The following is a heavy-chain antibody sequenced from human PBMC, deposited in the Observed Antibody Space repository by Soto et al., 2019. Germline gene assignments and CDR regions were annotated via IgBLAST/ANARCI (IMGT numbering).Heavy chain of an antibody. J-gene: IGHJ4*02. V-gene: IGHV1-69*13. CDR3: ARGPQNIVVVVAATNLDY. Sequence: SVKVSCKASGGTFSSYAISWVRQAPGQGLEWMGGIIPIFGTANYAQKFQGRVTITADESTSTAYMELSSLRSEDTAVYYCARGPQNIVVVVAATNLDYWGQGTLVTVSS. D-gene: IGHD2-15*01. CDR2: IIPIFGTA. CDR1: GGTFSSYA.